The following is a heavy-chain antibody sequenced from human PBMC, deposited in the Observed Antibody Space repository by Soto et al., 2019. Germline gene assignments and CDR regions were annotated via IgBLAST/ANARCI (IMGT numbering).Heavy chain of an antibody. CDR3: AKGLVLRFLEWLPRTKKYYFDY. D-gene: IGHD3-3*01. CDR2: ISGSGGST. V-gene: IGHV3-23*01. CDR1: GFTFSSYA. Sequence: PGGSLRLSCAASGFTFSSYAMSWVRQAPGKGLEWVSAISGSGGSTYYADSVKGRFTISRDNSKNTLYLQMNSLRAEDTAVYYCAKGLVLRFLEWLPRTKKYYFDYRGQGTLVTVSS. J-gene: IGHJ4*02.